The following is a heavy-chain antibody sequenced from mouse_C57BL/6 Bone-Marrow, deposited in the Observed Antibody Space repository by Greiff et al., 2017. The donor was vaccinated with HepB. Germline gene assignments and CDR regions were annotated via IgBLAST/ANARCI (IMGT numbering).Heavy chain of an antibody. CDR1: GYTFTSYG. CDR3: ARRLNLKVYYGSSSYWYFDV. J-gene: IGHJ1*03. CDR2: IYPRSGNT. V-gene: IGHV1-81*01. D-gene: IGHD1-1*01. Sequence: QVQLQQSGAELARPGASVKLSCKASGYTFTSYGISWVKQRTGQGLEWIGEIYPRSGNTYYNEKFKGKATLTADKSSSTAYMGLRSLTSEDSAVYFCARRLNLKVYYGSSSYWYFDVWGTGTTVTVSS.